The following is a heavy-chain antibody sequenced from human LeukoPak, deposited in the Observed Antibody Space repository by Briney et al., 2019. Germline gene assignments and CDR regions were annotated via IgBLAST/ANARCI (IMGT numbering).Heavy chain of an antibody. D-gene: IGHD2-15*01. CDR2: IYYSGGT. CDR1: GGSITTYY. J-gene: IGHJ5*02. Sequence: SETLSLTCTVSGGSITTYYWSWIRQSPGKGLEWIGYIYYSGGTNYNPSLKSRVTLSIDASKNQFSLRLSSVTAADTAIYYCARDNPATWFDPWGQGTLVTVSS. CDR3: ARDNPATWFDP. V-gene: IGHV4-59*01.